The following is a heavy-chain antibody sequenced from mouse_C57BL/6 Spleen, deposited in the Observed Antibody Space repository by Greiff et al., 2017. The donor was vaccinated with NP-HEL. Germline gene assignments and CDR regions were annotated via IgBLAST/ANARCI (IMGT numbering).Heavy chain of an antibody. CDR2: IDPENGDT. V-gene: IGHV14-4*01. D-gene: IGHD1-1*01. Sequence: EVQLQQSGAELVRPGASVKLSCTASGFNIKDDYMHWVKQRPEQGLEWIGWIDPENGDTEYASKFQGKATITADTSSNTAYLQLSSLTSEDTAVYYCTITTVEDDYWGQGTTLTVSS. J-gene: IGHJ2*01. CDR1: GFNIKDDY. CDR3: TITTVEDDY.